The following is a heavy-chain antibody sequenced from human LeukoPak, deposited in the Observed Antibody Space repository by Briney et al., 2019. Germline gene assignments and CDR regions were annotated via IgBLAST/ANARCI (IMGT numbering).Heavy chain of an antibody. CDR3: AKSMGNTGTTRVFDY. Sequence: GGSLRLSCAASGFTFSSYAMSWVRQAPGKGLEWVSFISGSGGSTYYADSVKGRFTISRDNSKNTLYLQMNSLRAEDTAVYYCAKSMGNTGTTRVFDYWGQGTLVTVSS. D-gene: IGHD1-7*01. V-gene: IGHV3-23*01. CDR1: GFTFSSYA. CDR2: ISGSGGST. J-gene: IGHJ4*02.